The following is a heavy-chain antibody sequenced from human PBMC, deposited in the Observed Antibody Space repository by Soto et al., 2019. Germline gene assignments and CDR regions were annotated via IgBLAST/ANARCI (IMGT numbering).Heavy chain of an antibody. CDR2: IHYSGST. Sequence: QVQLQESGPGLVKPSETLSLTCIVSVGSISSHYWSWIRQPPGKGLEWIWFIHYSGSTRYTPSLKDRGTMSIETCRKQSSLNPTSVSAADTAVYYCAGRDYSTSSLGSFDYWSPGTLVTVSS. J-gene: IGHJ4*03. CDR3: AGRDYSTSSLGSFDY. CDR1: VGSISSHY. V-gene: IGHV4-59*11. D-gene: IGHD6-6*01.